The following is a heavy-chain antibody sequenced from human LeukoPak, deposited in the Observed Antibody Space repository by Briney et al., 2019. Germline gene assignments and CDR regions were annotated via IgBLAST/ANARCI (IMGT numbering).Heavy chain of an antibody. V-gene: IGHV4-61*05. CDR2: IYYSGST. J-gene: IGHJ6*03. CDR3: ARAPLGWGLPGGYMDV. CDR1: GGSISSSSYY. D-gene: IGHD2-15*01. Sequence: PSETLSVTSTVSGGSISSSSYYWSWIRQPPGKGLEWIGYIYYSGSTNYNPSLKSRVTISVDTSKNQFSLKLSSVTAADTAVYYCARAPLGWGLPGGYMDVWGKGTTVTVSS.